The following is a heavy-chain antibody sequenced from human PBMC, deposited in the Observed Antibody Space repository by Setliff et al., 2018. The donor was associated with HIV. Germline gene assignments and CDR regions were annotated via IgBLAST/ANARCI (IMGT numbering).Heavy chain of an antibody. CDR2: IDDTGAT. V-gene: IGHV4-59*01. Sequence: ASETLSLTCTVSGGPISSYYWSWIRQSPGKGLEWIGYIDDTGATKYNPSLKSRLTMSLDTSKNHLSLKLSSVTAADTAVYYCARATFSSSWYPFDGFDIWGQGTPVTVSS. J-gene: IGHJ3*02. CDR3: ARATFSSSWYPFDGFDI. CDR1: GGPISSYY. D-gene: IGHD6-13*01.